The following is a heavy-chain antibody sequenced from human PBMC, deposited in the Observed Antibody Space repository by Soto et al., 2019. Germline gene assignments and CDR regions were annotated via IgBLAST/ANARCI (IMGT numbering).Heavy chain of an antibody. D-gene: IGHD2-2*01. Sequence: SETLSHTCNVSGGSISSSSYYWCWIRQPPGKGLEWIGCIYYSGSTYYNPSLKSRVTISVDTSKNQFSLKLSSVTAADTAVYYCARGAAIHYYGMDVWGQGTTVTVSS. J-gene: IGHJ6*02. CDR3: ARGAAIHYYGMDV. V-gene: IGHV4-39*07. CDR2: IYYSGST. CDR1: GGSISSSSYY.